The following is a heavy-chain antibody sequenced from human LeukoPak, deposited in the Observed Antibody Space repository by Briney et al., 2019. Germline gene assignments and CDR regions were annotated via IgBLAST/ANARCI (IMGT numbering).Heavy chain of an antibody. CDR1: GLTVSKNY. D-gene: IGHD3-10*01. Sequence: PGGSLRLSCAASGLTVSKNYMGWVRQAPGKGLESVSVIYSGGSTYYADSVRGRFTISRDNSKNTLYLQVNSLRVEDTAVYYCARVGGHWGQGTLVTVSS. CDR2: IYSGGST. J-gene: IGHJ4*02. CDR3: ARVGGH. V-gene: IGHV3-53*01.